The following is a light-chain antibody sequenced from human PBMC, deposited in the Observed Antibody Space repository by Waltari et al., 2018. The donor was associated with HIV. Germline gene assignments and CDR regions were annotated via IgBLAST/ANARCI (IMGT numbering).Light chain of an antibody. CDR1: SSNIGKSY. CDR3: GTWDSSLSAMV. V-gene: IGLV1-51*01. CDR2: DND. J-gene: IGLJ2*01. Sequence: QSVLTQPPSVSAAPGQKVTISCSGGSSNIGKSYVSWYQQVPETAPKLLIYDNDKRPSGIPDRFSGSKSGTSATLGITGLQTGDEADYYCGTWDSSLSAMVFGGGTKLTVL.